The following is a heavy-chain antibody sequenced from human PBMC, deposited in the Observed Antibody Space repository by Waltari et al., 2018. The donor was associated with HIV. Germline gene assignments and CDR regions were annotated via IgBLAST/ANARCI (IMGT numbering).Heavy chain of an antibody. CDR2: SYYSGST. J-gene: IGHJ3*02. Sequence: QVQLQESGPGLVKPSQTLSLTCTVSGGPISSGGYYWSWIRQHPGKGLEWSAYSYYSGSTYDNPSLKSLVPRSVGTSKSQFALELSSVTAADTAVYYCARGDIVGAAGAFDIWGQGTMVTVSS. CDR3: ARGDIVGAAGAFDI. V-gene: IGHV4-31*01. CDR1: GGPISSGGYY. D-gene: IGHD1-26*01.